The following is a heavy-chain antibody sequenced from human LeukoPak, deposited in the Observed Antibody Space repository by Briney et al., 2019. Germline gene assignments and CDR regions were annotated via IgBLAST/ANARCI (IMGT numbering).Heavy chain of an antibody. V-gene: IGHV3-64D*09. D-gene: IGHD2/OR15-2a*01. Sequence: GGSLRLSCSASGFTFSSFTMHWVRQAPGKGLEYVAAISRNGGSTYYADSVKGRFTISRDNSKNTLYLQMSSLRAEDTAVYLCVKDLRSDFMGVLSRYLSYWGQGTLVTVSS. CDR2: ISRNGGST. J-gene: IGHJ4*02. CDR1: GFTFSSFT. CDR3: VKDLRSDFMGVLSRYLSY.